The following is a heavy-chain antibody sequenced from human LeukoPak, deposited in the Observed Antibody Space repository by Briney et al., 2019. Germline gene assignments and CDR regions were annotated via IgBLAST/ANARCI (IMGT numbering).Heavy chain of an antibody. D-gene: IGHD1-26*01. J-gene: IGHJ6*03. CDR1: GYSISSGYY. CDR2: IYHSGST. Sequence: SETLSLTCAVSGYSISSGYYWGWIRQPPGKGLQWIGSIYHSGSTYYNPSLKSRVTISIDTSKNQFSLKVSSVTAADTAVYYCAREVGATTIYYYYYYMDVWGKGTTVTVSS. V-gene: IGHV4-38-2*02. CDR3: AREVGATTIYYYYYYMDV.